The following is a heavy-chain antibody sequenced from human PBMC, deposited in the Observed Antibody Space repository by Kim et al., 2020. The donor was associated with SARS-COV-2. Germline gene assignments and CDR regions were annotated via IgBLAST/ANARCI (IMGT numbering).Heavy chain of an antibody. CDR1: GGSISSSNW. CDR2: IYHSGST. J-gene: IGHJ6*02. Sequence: SETLSLTCAVSGGSISSSNWWSWVRQPPGKGLEWIGEIYHSGSTNYNPSLKSRVTISVDKSKNQFSLKLSSVTAADTAVYYCARRTLGDYYYYGMDVWGQGTTVTVSS. D-gene: IGHD3-16*01. CDR3: ARRTLGDYYYYGMDV. V-gene: IGHV4-4*02.